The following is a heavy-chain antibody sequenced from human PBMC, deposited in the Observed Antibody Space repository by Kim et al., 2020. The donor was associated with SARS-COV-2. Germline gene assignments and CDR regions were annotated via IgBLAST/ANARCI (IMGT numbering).Heavy chain of an antibody. V-gene: IGHV5-51*01. CDR1: GYSFTSYW. D-gene: IGHD6-13*01. J-gene: IGHJ6*02. CDR3: ARQLSSWPDYYYYGMDV. CDR2: IYPGDSDT. Sequence: GESLKISCKGSGYSFTSYWIGWVRQMPGKGLEWMGIIYPGDSDTRYSPSFQGQVTISADKSISTAYLQWSSLKASDTAMYYCARQLSSWPDYYYYGMDVWGQGTTVTVSS.